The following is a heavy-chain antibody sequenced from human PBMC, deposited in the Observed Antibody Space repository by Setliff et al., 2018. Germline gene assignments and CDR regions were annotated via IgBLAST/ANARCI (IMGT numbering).Heavy chain of an antibody. CDR2: ISSGST. CDR3: ARHVWGSSSWYNWFDP. Sequence: PSETLSLTCSVSGGSITSHYWPWFRQPPGKGLEWIGYISSGSTNYNPSLKSRVTISVDPSKNQFSLRVTSVTAADTAVYYCARHVWGSSSWYNWFDPWGQGTLVTVSS. CDR1: GGSITSHY. V-gene: IGHV4-59*08. J-gene: IGHJ5*02. D-gene: IGHD6-13*01.